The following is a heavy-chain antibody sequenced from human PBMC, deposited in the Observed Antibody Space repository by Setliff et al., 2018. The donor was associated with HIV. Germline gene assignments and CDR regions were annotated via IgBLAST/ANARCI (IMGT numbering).Heavy chain of an antibody. D-gene: IGHD1-26*01. Sequence: KTSETLSLTCAVSGDSINTPHCWSWVRQSLENGLEWIGEVCQRGGINYNPFLWSRASISMDKPRNYFSLEMASMTAADTAVYFCVRNHEWALGTWGQGLLVTVSS. V-gene: IGHV4-4*02. CDR1: GDSINTPHC. CDR3: VRNHEWALGT. J-gene: IGHJ5*02. CDR2: VCQRGGI.